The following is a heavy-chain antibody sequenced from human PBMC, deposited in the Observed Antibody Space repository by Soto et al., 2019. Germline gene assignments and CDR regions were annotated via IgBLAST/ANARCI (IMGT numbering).Heavy chain of an antibody. CDR3: AKGPYSSGWYWDH. V-gene: IGHV3-9*01. D-gene: IGHD6-19*01. Sequence: LRLSCAATGFTFGFNALSWVRQAPGKGLEWVSGISWSSNIIEYADSVRGRFTIARDNGKNALYLQMNSLRPEDTAFYYCAKGPYSSGWYWDHWGQGALVTVSS. CDR1: GFTFGFNA. J-gene: IGHJ4*02. CDR2: ISWSSNII.